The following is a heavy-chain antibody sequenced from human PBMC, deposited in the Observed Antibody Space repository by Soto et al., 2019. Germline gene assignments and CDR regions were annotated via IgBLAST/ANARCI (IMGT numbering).Heavy chain of an antibody. J-gene: IGHJ5*02. CDR3: ARVGGSSSPGGFDP. Sequence: SETLSLTCAVSGGSISSSNWWSWVRQPPGKGLEWIGEIYHSGSTNYSPSLKSRVTISVDKSKNQFSLKLSSVTAADTAVYYCARVGGSSSPGGFDPWGQGTLVTVSS. D-gene: IGHD6-6*01. V-gene: IGHV4-4*02. CDR1: GGSISSSNW. CDR2: IYHSGST.